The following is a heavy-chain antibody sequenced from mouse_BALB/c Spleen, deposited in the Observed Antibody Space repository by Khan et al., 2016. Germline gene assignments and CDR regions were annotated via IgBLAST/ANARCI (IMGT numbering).Heavy chain of an antibody. J-gene: IGHJ2*01. Sequence: QVRLQQSGAELVRPGASVKLSCKASGYTFTSYWINWVRQRPGQGLEWIGNIYPSTDYANYNERFKDKATLTVDKSSSTAYMQLSSPTSEDSAVYYCIRYGAVADYWGQGTTLTVSS. CDR2: IYPSTDYA. CDR3: IRYGAVADY. D-gene: IGHD1-1*01. CDR1: GYTFTSYW. V-gene: IGHV1-69*02.